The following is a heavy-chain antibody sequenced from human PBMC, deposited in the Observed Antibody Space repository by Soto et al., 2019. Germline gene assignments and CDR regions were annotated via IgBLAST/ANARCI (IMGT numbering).Heavy chain of an antibody. CDR3: GSHIWFGDSYRWFDP. V-gene: IGHV4-59*08. D-gene: IGHD3-10*01. CDR1: GGSISSDY. CDR2: SDYSGST. Sequence: ETLALTCAFAGGSISSDYWRWSRQPAGKGLGWGGYSDYSGSTNYDPSLKSRVTMSVDTSKNQFSLKLSSVTAADKAVYYCGSHIWFGDSYRWFDPWGQGTLVTVSS. J-gene: IGHJ5*02.